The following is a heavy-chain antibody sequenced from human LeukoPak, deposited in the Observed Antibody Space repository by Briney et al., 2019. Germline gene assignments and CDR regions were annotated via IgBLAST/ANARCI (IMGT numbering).Heavy chain of an antibody. Sequence: GGSLRLSCAASGFTFSSYAMSWVRQAPGEGLEWVSAISGSGGSTYYADSVKGRFTISRDNSKNTLYLQMNSLRAEDTAVYYCAKDGLRFLEWLLYFDYWGQGTLVTVSS. CDR2: ISGSGGST. J-gene: IGHJ4*02. CDR3: AKDGLRFLEWLLYFDY. D-gene: IGHD3-3*01. CDR1: GFTFSSYA. V-gene: IGHV3-23*01.